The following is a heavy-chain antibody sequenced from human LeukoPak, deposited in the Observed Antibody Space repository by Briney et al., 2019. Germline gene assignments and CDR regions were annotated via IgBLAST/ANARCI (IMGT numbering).Heavy chain of an antibody. CDR3: AKMLWQQGQCFDY. D-gene: IGHD6-13*01. CDR1: GFTFSYYA. Sequence: GGSLRLSCAGSGFTFSYYAMSWVRQAPGKGLEWVSAISGTGGSTYYADSVKGRFTISRDNSKNTLYLQMNSLRAEDTAVYYCAKMLWQQGQCFDYWGQGTLVTVSS. V-gene: IGHV3-23*01. J-gene: IGHJ4*02. CDR2: ISGTGGST.